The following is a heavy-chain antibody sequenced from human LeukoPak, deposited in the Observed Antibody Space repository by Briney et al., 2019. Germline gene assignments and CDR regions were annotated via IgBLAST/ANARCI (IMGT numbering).Heavy chain of an antibody. CDR1: GFTFSSYA. V-gene: IGHV3-23*01. CDR3: ARRRNFRQDYYYYGMDV. Sequence: GGSLRLSCAASGFTFSSYAMSWVRQAPGKGLEWVSAISGSGGSTYYADSVKGRFTISRDNSKNTLYLQMNSLRAEDTAVYYCARRRNFRQDYYYYGMDVWGQGTTVTVSS. CDR2: ISGSGGST. J-gene: IGHJ6*02. D-gene: IGHD1-7*01.